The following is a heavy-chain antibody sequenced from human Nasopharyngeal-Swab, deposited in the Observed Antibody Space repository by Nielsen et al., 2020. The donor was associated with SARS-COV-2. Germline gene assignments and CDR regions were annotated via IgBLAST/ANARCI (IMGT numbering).Heavy chain of an antibody. D-gene: IGHD6-13*01. CDR2: ISSSGSTI. Sequence: GESLKISCAASGFTFSDYYMSWIRQAPGKGLEWASYISSSGSTIYYADSVKGRFTISRDNAKNSLYLQMNSLRAEDTAVYYCARGKAAAGYYFDYWGQGTLVTVSS. CDR1: GFTFSDYY. V-gene: IGHV3-11*01. J-gene: IGHJ4*02. CDR3: ARGKAAAGYYFDY.